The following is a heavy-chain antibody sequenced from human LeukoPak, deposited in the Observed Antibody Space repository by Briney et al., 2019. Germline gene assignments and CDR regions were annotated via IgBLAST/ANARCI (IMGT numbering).Heavy chain of an antibody. CDR2: IRYDGSNK. CDR3: AKTGSSSWGYFDY. CDR1: GFTFSSYG. Sequence: GGSLRLSCAASGFTFSSYGMHWVRQAPGKGLEWVAFIRYDGSNKYYADSVKGRFTISRDNSKNTLYLQMNSLRAEDTAVYYCAKTGSSSWGYFDYWGQGTLVTVSS. V-gene: IGHV3-30*02. J-gene: IGHJ4*02. D-gene: IGHD6-13*01.